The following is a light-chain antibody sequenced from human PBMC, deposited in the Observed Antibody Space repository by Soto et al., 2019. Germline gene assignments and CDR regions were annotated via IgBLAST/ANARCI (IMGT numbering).Light chain of an antibody. CDR2: DAS. CDR1: QSVDVY. V-gene: IGKV3-11*01. Sequence: EIVLTQSPATLSLSPVERATLSCRASQSVDVYLAWYQQKHGQAPRLLIYDASNRASGIPARFSGSGSGTDFTLTIGSLQPEDFAVYYCQQRGSWPWTFGQGTKVDIK. CDR3: QQRGSWPWT. J-gene: IGKJ1*01.